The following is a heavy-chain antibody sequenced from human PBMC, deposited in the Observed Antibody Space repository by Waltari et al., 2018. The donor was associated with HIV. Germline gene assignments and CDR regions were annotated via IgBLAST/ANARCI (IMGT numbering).Heavy chain of an antibody. Sequence: EVQLLESGGGLVQPGGSLRLSCAASGFTFSSYAMSGVRQDPGKVLEWVSAISGSGGSTYYADSVKGRFTISRDNSKNTLYLQMNSLRAEDTAVYYCAKDADGDYYFDYWGQGTLVTVSS. J-gene: IGHJ4*02. CDR2: ISGSGGST. D-gene: IGHD4-17*01. CDR1: GFTFSSYA. CDR3: AKDADGDYYFDY. V-gene: IGHV3-23*01.